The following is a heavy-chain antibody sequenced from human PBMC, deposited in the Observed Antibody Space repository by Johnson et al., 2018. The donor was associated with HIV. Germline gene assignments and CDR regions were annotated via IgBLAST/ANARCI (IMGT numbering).Heavy chain of an antibody. D-gene: IGHD5-18*01. CDR3: AKGGGQLWFYIAFDI. CDR2: ISYEGSTK. Sequence: QVRLVESGGGLVQPGGSLRLSCAASAFSFSDHYMGWVRQAPGKGLEWVAVISYEGSTKYYADSVKGRFTISRDNSKNTLYLQMNSLRAEDTAVYYCAKGGGQLWFYIAFDIWGQGTMVPVSS. CDR1: AFSFSDHY. V-gene: IGHV3-30*18. J-gene: IGHJ3*02.